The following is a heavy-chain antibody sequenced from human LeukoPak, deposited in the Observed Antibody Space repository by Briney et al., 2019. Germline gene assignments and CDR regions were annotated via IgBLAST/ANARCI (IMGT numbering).Heavy chain of an antibody. Sequence: GRSLRLSCAASGFTFSTYAMHWVRQAPGKGLEWVAVMSSDGRSGYYADSVKGRFTISRDNSKDTVYLQMNSLRAEDTAVYYCARKTDHQTGGDYWGQGTLVTVSS. J-gene: IGHJ4*02. CDR3: ARKTDHQTGGDY. CDR2: MSSDGRSG. D-gene: IGHD1-1*01. V-gene: IGHV3-30-3*01. CDR1: GFTFSTYA.